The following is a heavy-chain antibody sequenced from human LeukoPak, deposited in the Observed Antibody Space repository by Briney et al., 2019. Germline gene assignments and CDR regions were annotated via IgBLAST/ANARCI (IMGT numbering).Heavy chain of an antibody. J-gene: IGHJ6*03. CDR2: ISWNSGSI. CDR3: ASTPSIAVAGPYYYYYMDV. CDR1: GFTFDDYA. D-gene: IGHD6-19*01. Sequence: GRSLRLPCAASGFTFDDYAMHWVRQAPGKGLEWVSGISWNSGSIGYADSVKGRFTISRDNAKNSLYLQMNSLRAEDTALYYCASTPSIAVAGPYYYYYMDVWGKGTTVTVSS. V-gene: IGHV3-9*01.